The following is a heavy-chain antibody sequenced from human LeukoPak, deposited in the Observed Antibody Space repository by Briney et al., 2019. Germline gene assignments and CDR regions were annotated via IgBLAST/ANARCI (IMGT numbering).Heavy chain of an antibody. CDR2: INHSGST. CDR3: ARRTCGGDCYSLDY. J-gene: IGHJ4*02. D-gene: IGHD2-21*02. V-gene: IGHV4-34*01. Sequence: SETLSLTCAVYGGSFSGYYWSWIRQPPGKGLEWIGEINHSGSTNYNPSLKSRVTISVDTSKNQFSLKLSSVTAADTAVYYCARRTCGGDCYSLDYWGQGTLVTVSS. CDR1: GGSFSGYY.